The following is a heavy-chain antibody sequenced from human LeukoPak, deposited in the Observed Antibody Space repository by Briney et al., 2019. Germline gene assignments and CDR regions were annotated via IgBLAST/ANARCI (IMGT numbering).Heavy chain of an antibody. J-gene: IGHJ4*02. CDR3: AKPPAGCGGTCPFDS. CDR2: MYTDGDT. Sequence: PSETLSLTCDVSGASISGYWWSWIRQPAGKGLEWIGRMYTDGDTNYNPALKSRVTVSVDASKNLFSLKLISVTAADTAVYYCAKPPAGCGGTCPFDSWGQGTLVTVSS. V-gene: IGHV4-4*07. CDR1: GASISGYW. D-gene: IGHD2-15*01.